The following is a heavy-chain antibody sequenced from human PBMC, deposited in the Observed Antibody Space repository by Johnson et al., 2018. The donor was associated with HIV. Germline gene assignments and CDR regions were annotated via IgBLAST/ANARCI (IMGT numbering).Heavy chain of an antibody. J-gene: IGHJ3*02. CDR1: GFTFSNAW. Sequence: VQLVESGGGLVKPGGSLRLSCAASGFTFSNAWMSWVRQAPGKGLEWVGRIKSKTDGGTTDYAAPVKGRFTISRDDSKNTLYLQMNSLKTEDTAVYYCAKGSMSTPGQWLPKDDAFDIWGQGTMVTVSS. V-gene: IGHV3-15*01. CDR2: IKSKTDGGTT. D-gene: IGHD6-19*01. CDR3: AKGSMSTPGQWLPKDDAFDI.